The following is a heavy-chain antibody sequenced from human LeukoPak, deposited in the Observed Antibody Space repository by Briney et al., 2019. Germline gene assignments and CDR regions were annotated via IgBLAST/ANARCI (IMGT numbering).Heavy chain of an antibody. CDR2: INPNSGGT. J-gene: IGHJ6*03. D-gene: IGHD4-17*01. CDR1: GYTFTGYY. Sequence: GASVKVSCKASGYTFTGYYMHWVRQAPGQGLEWMGWINPNSGGTNYAQKFQGRVTMTRDTSISTAYMELSSLRSEDTAVYYCATARSGDYIYYYYMDVWGKGTTVTVSS. CDR3: ATARSGDYIYYYYMDV. V-gene: IGHV1-2*02.